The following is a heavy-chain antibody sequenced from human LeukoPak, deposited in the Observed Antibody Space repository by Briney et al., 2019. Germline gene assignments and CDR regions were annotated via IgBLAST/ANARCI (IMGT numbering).Heavy chain of an antibody. J-gene: IGHJ4*02. CDR3: ARYCSGGSCYSGVDY. Sequence: GRSLRLSCAASGFTFSTYGMHWVRQAPGKGLEWVAFIWNDGSHEYYADSVKGRFTISRDNSKNTLYLQMNSLRAEDTAVYYCARYCSGGSCYSGVDYWGQGTLVTVSS. CDR2: IWNDGSHE. D-gene: IGHD2-15*01. V-gene: IGHV3-33*01. CDR1: GFTFSTYG.